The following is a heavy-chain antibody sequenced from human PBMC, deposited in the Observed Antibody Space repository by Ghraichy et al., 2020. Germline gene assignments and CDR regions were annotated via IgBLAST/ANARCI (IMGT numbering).Heavy chain of an antibody. CDR1: GGSISSSSYY. D-gene: IGHD4-17*01. V-gene: IGHV4-39*07. Sequence: SETLYLTCTVSGGSISSSSYYWGWIRQPPGKGLEWIGSIYYSGSTYYNPSLKSRVTISVDTSKNQFSLKLSSVTAADTAVYYCARADDYGDFQYAFDIWGQGTMVTVSS. CDR2: IYYSGST. J-gene: IGHJ3*02. CDR3: ARADDYGDFQYAFDI.